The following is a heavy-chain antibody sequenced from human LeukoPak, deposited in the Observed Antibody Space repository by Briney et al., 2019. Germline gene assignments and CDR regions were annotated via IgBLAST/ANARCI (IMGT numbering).Heavy chain of an antibody. CDR2: INHSGST. D-gene: IGHD3-3*01. J-gene: IGHJ5*02. CDR1: GGSFSGYY. CDR3: ARGSLYYDFWSGLSGFDP. Sequence: SETLSLTCAVYGGSFSGYYWSWIRQPPGKGLEWIGEINHSGSTNYNPSLKSRVTISVDTSKNQFSLRLSSVTAADTAVYYCARGSLYYDFWSGLSGFDPWGQGTLVTVSS. V-gene: IGHV4-34*01.